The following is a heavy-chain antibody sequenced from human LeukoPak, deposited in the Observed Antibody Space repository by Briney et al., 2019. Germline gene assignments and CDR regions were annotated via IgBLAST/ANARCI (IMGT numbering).Heavy chain of an antibody. CDR1: GGSFSGCY. CDR3: AGDSIAAAQRVDY. J-gene: IGHJ4*02. D-gene: IGHD6-13*01. CDR2: INHSGST. Sequence: SETLSLTCAVYGGSFSGCYWSWIRQPPEKGLEWIGEINHSGSTNYNPSLKSRVTISVDTSKNQFSLKLSSVTAADTAVYYCAGDSIAAAQRVDYWGQGTLVTVSS. V-gene: IGHV4-34*01.